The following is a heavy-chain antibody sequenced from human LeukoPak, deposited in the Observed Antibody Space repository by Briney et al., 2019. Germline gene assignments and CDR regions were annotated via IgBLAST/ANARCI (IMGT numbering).Heavy chain of an antibody. V-gene: IGHV3-30-3*01. Sequence: SGGSLRLSCAASGFTFSSYAMHWVRQAPGKGLEWVAVISYDGSNKYYADSVKGRFTISRDNSKNTLYLQMNSLRAEDTAVYYCAKEGDSSGYYDPDYWGQGTLVTVSS. D-gene: IGHD3-22*01. J-gene: IGHJ4*02. CDR1: GFTFSSYA. CDR2: ISYDGSNK. CDR3: AKEGDSSGYYDPDY.